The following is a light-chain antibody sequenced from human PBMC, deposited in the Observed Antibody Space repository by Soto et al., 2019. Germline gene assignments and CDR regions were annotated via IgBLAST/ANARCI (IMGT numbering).Light chain of an antibody. CDR3: LQRSNWPSIT. CDR2: DAS. V-gene: IGKV3-11*01. J-gene: IGKJ5*01. CDR1: QSISSD. Sequence: EIVLTQSPATLSLSPGQRATLSCRASQSISSDLAWYQQKPGQAPRLLIYDASNRATGIPARFSGRGSGTGFTLTIRSLDPEDFAIYFCLQRSNWPSITFGQGTRLEIK.